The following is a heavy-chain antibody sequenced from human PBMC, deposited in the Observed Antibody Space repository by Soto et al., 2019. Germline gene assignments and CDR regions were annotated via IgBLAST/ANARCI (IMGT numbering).Heavy chain of an antibody. CDR1: GFTFDDYA. Sequence: DVQLVESGGGLVQPGRSLRLSCAGSGFTFDDYAMHWVRQAPGKGLEWVSAISWNSGRIDYADSVKGRFTISRDNAKVSLYLQMNDLRAEDTALYYCAKDIGLYSSRLFLHWGQGTVVTVSS. V-gene: IGHV3-9*01. D-gene: IGHD6-13*01. CDR2: ISWNSGRI. J-gene: IGHJ1*01. CDR3: AKDIGLYSSRLFLH.